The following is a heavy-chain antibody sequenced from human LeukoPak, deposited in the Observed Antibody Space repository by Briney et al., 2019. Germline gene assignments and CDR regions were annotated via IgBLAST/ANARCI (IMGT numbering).Heavy chain of an antibody. CDR1: GFTFSSYS. J-gene: IGHJ3*02. D-gene: IGHD6-13*01. CDR3: ARGLARYSSSWYFAFDI. V-gene: IGHV3-21*01. Sequence: GGSLRLSCAASGFTFSSYSMNWVRQAPGKGLEWVSSISSSSSYIYYADSVKGRFTISRDNAKNSLYLQMNSLRAEDTAVYYCARGLARYSSSWYFAFDIWGQGTMVTVSS. CDR2: ISSSSSYI.